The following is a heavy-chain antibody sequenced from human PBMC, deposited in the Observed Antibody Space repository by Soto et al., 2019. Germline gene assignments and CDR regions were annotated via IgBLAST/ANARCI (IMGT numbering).Heavy chain of an antibody. CDR2: VSYSGRT. CDR3: ARARYHYDSSGPYYFDY. V-gene: IGHV4-59*01. Sequence: PSETLSLTCTVSGDSITSYYWSWIRQPPGKGLEWIGDVSYSGRTKYNPSLESRVTISPDTSKNQFSLQRNFVTAADTAIYYCARARYHYDSSGPYYFDYWGQGSLVTVSS. CDR1: GDSITSYY. D-gene: IGHD3-22*01. J-gene: IGHJ4*02.